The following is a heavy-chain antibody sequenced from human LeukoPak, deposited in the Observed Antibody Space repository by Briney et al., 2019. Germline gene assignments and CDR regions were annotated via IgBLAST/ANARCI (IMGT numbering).Heavy chain of an antibody. CDR3: TRVQAGRAGLMDV. D-gene: IGHD6-13*01. CDR1: GFTLSSYW. CDR2: IDSDGSTT. V-gene: IGHV3-74*01. J-gene: IGHJ6*02. Sequence: GGSLRLSCAASGFTLSSYWMHWVRQALGEGLVWVSRIDSDGSTTNYADSVKGRFTTSRDNAKNTLYLQMNSLRAEDTALYYCTRVQAGRAGLMDVWGRGTTVSVSS.